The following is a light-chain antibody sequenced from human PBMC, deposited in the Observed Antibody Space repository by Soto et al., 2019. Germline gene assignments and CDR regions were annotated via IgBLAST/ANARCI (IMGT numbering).Light chain of an antibody. Sequence: VLTQSPGTLSLPTGERATLSCRASQSVSSSYLAWYQQKPGQAPRLLIYGASNRATGIPDRFSGSGSGTDFTLTISRLEPEDFAVYYCQQYDTSPWTFGQGTKVDIK. CDR2: GAS. V-gene: IGKV3-20*01. CDR1: QSVSSSY. CDR3: QQYDTSPWT. J-gene: IGKJ1*01.